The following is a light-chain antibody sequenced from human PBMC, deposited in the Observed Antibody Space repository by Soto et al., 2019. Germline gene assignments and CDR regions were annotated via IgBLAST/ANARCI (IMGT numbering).Light chain of an antibody. V-gene: IGKV3-20*01. CDR2: GAS. CDR1: QSVNSNY. CDR3: QQYDNSIT. Sequence: EIVLTQSPDTVSLSPGETATLSCRASQSVNSNYFAWYQQKPGQAPRLLIYGASSRATGIPDRFSGSGSGTDFSLTISRLEPEDFAVFYCQQYDNSITFGQGTQLEIE. J-gene: IGKJ5*01.